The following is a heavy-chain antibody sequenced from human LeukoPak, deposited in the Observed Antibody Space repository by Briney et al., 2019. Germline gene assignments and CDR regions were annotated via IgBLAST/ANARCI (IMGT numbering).Heavy chain of an antibody. D-gene: IGHD3-10*01. J-gene: IGHJ5*02. V-gene: IGHV1-69*06. CDR1: GGTFSSYA. CDR3: ARADVSGSYLRLAS. Sequence: GSSVKVSCKASGGTFSSYAISWVRQAPGQGLEWMGGIIPIFGTANYAQKFQGRVTITADKSTSTAYMELNSGRSEDTAVYYCARADVSGSYLRLASWAQGPLVTVSS. CDR2: IIPIFGTA.